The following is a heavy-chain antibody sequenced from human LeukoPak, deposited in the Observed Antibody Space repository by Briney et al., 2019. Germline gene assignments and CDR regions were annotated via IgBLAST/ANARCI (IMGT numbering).Heavy chain of an antibody. V-gene: IGHV4-4*07. Sequence: SETLSLTCTVSGGSISSYYWSWIRQPAGKGLEWIGLIYSSGSTNYNPSLKSRVTMSADTSKNQFSLKLSSVTAADTAVYYCARGDIAVAATDYWGQGTLVTVSS. J-gene: IGHJ4*02. CDR3: ARGDIAVAATDY. CDR1: GGSISSYY. CDR2: IYSSGST. D-gene: IGHD6-19*01.